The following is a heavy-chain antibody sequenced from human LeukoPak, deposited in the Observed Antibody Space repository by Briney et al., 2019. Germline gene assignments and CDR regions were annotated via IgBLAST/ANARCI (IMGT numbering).Heavy chain of an antibody. V-gene: IGHV4-39*01. CDR3: GRPMNYYDSSGYGY. D-gene: IGHD3-22*01. J-gene: IGHJ4*02. CDR1: GGSISRSSNY. Sequence: SETLSLTCSVSGGSISRSSNYWGWIRQPPGKGLEWIGSVYYSGSTYYNPSLKSRVTISVDTSKNQFSLWLSSVTAADTAVYYCGRPMNYYDSSGYGYWGQGTLVTVSS. CDR2: VYYSGST.